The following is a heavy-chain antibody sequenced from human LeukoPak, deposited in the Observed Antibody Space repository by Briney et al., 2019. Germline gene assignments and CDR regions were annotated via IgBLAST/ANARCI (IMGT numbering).Heavy chain of an antibody. CDR2: INPSGGST. CDR3: AKLAAAGTAHYYFDY. J-gene: IGHJ4*02. D-gene: IGHD6-13*01. V-gene: IGHV1-46*01. Sequence: PGASVKVSCKASGYTFTSYHMHWVRQAPGQGLEIMGIINPSGGSTTYAQKFQGRVTMARDTSTSTVYMELSSLRSEDTAVYYCAKLAAAGTAHYYFDYWGQGTLVTVSS. CDR1: GYTFTSYH.